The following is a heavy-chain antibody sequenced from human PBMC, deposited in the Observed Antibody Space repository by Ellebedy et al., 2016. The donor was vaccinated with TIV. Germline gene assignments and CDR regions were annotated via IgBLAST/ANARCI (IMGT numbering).Heavy chain of an antibody. J-gene: IGHJ6*03. CDR2: ISYDVITQ. V-gene: IGHV3-30*01. D-gene: IGHD3-16*01. CDR1: GFTFSSYS. Sequence: GESLKISCTASGFTFSSYSMFWVRQAPGKGLAWVALISYDVITQYYADSVKGRFTTSRDNSKNMLYLQMNSLRPEDTAVYYCANRGPRGTFSMDVWGKGTTVTVSS. CDR3: ANRGPRGTFSMDV.